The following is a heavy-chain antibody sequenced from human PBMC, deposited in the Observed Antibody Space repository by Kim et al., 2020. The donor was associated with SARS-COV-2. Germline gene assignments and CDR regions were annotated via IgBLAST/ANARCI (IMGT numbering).Heavy chain of an antibody. CDR1: GFTFSNYG. J-gene: IGHJ4*02. D-gene: IGHD3-10*01. CDR3: AKFGSFDS. V-gene: IGHV3-23*01. CDR2: ITGNDGTT. Sequence: GGSLRLSCAASGFTFSNYGMTWVRQAPGKGLEWDSGITGNDGTTYYSDSVKGRFTISRDDSRSTLYLQMNSLRAEDTAVYYCAKFGSFDSWGQGTLVSVS.